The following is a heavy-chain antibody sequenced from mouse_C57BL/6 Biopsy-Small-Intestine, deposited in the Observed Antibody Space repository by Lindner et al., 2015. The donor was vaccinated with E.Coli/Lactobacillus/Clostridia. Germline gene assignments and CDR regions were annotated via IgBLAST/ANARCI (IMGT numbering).Heavy chain of an antibody. Sequence: SVKVSCKTSGYTFTNYGISWVRQAPGQGLEFMGWISPYNGNTNYPQKLQGRVTMTTDTSTNTAYMELRSLRSDDTAVYFCARKYYDILTSHWYYDYWGQGTLVTVSS. CDR3: ARKYYDILTSHWYYDY. V-gene: IGHV1-79*01. CDR2: ISPYNGNT. CDR1: GYTFTNYG. J-gene: IGHJ4*01. D-gene: IGHD2-4*01.